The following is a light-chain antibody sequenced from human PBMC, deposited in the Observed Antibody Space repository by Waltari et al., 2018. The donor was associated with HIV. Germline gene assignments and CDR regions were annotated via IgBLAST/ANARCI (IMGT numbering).Light chain of an antibody. V-gene: IGLV3-21*02. J-gene: IGLJ2*01. CDR3: QVWDSGSAHVL. CDR2: GDG. CDR1: NIRNTG. Sequence: SYVLTQPPSVSAAPGQTARITCGGNNIRNTGVYWYQQKPGQAPVLVVDGDGDRPSGIPERFSGSKSGNTATLTISRVEAGDEADYYCQVWDSGSAHVLFGGGTKLTVL.